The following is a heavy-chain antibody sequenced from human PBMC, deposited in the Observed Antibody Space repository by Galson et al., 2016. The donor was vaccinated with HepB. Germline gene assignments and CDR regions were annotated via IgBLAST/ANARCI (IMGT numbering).Heavy chain of an antibody. D-gene: IGHD6-13*01. CDR3: ARDDVSAPGVPDF. Sequence: SLRLSCAASGFTFTNYWMHRVRQAPGEGLVWVSRIHSDGITISYADSVVRGRFTISRDNAENMLFLEMNSLRVEDTAVYFCARDDVSAPGVPDFWGQGTLVTVSS. CDR1: GFTFTNYW. V-gene: IGHV3-74*01. J-gene: IGHJ4*02. CDR2: IHSDGITI.